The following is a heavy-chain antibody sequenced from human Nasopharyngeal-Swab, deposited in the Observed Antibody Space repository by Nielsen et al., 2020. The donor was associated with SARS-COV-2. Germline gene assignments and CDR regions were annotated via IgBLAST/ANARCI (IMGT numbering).Heavy chain of an antibody. CDR3: VKHHKEYSYGYFDS. J-gene: IGHJ4*02. CDR2: ISSSGDST. Sequence: WIREPTGRGLEYVSDISSSGDSTYYAYSVKGRFTISGDNSQDTLYLQMRSLTAEDTAMYYCVKHHKEYSYGYFDSWGQGTLVTVSS. D-gene: IGHD5-18*01. V-gene: IGHV3-64D*06.